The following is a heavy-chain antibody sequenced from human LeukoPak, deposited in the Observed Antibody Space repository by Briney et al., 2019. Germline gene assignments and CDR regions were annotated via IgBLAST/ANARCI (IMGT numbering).Heavy chain of an antibody. CDR2: IRYDGSNK. V-gene: IGHV3-30*02. J-gene: IGHJ4*02. Sequence: GGSLRLSCAASGFTFSSSGMHWVRQAPGKGLEWVAFIRYDGSNKYYADSVKGRFTISRDNSKNTLYLQMISLRAEDTAVYYCAKRGELYFDYWGQGTLVTVSS. D-gene: IGHD1-26*01. CDR1: GFTFSSSG. CDR3: AKRGELYFDY.